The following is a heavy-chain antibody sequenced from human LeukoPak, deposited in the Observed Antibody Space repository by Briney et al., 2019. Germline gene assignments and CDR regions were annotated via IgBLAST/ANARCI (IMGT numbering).Heavy chain of an antibody. D-gene: IGHD1-26*01. Sequence: ASVKVSCKASGGTFSSYAFSWVRQAPGQGLERMGGIIPIFGTANKAQKFHGRVTITADESTSTAYMELSSLRAEDTAVYCCARDLGGSYLWGFDIWGQGTMVTVSS. V-gene: IGHV1-69*13. CDR3: ARDLGGSYLWGFDI. CDR2: IIPIFGTA. CDR1: GGTFSSYA. J-gene: IGHJ3*02.